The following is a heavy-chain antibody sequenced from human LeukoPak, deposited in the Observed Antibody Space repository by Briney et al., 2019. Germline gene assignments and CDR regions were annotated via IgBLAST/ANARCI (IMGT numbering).Heavy chain of an antibody. D-gene: IGHD6-25*01. CDR3: ARRLDY. V-gene: IGHV3-48*01. CDR1: GFTLRDYS. CDR2: ISSSGDTI. Sequence: GGTLRLSCAASGFTLRDYSMNWVRQAPGTGLEWVSYISSSGDTIYYAVSVKGRFTISRDTAKNSLYLQMNSLRAEDTAVYYCARRLDYWGQGTLVIVSS. J-gene: IGHJ4*02.